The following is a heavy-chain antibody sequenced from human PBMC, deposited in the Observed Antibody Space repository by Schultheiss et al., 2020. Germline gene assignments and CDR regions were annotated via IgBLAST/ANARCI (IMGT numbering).Heavy chain of an antibody. V-gene: IGHV4-59*01. J-gene: IGHJ1*01. Sequence: ETLSLTCTVSGGSISSYYWSWIRQPPGKGLEWIGYIYYSGSTNYNPSLKSRVTISVDTSKNQFSLKLSSVTAADTAVYYCLLDGSGMFQHWGQGTLVTVSS. D-gene: IGHD3-10*01. CDR1: GGSISSYY. CDR3: LLDGSGMFQH. CDR2: IYYSGST.